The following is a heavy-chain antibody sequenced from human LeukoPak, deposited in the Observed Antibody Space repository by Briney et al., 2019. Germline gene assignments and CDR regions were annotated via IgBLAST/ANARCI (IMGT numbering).Heavy chain of an antibody. J-gene: IGHJ5*02. CDR3: ARDCGDYDPNWFDP. V-gene: IGHV1-18*01. D-gene: IGHD4-17*01. CDR2: ISAYNGNT. Sequence: ASVKVSCKASGYTFTSYGISWVRQAPGQGLEWMGWISAYNGNTNYAQKLQGRVTMTTDTSTSTAYMELRSLRSDDTAVYYCARDCGDYDPNWFDPWGQGTLVTVSS. CDR1: GYTFTSYG.